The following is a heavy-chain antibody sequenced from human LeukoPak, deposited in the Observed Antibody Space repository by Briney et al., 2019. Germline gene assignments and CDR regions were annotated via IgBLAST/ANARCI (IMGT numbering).Heavy chain of an antibody. CDR2: INPDGSGK. V-gene: IGHV3-7*03. CDR1: GFTLSTYW. Sequence: GGSLRLSCEASGFTLSTYWMSWVRQVPGKGLDWVANINPDGSGKRYVDSVKGRFTIARDNADNSLYLQMNSLRAEDTAVYYCAKEGDGYSNWFDPWGQGTLVTVSS. J-gene: IGHJ5*02. CDR3: AKEGDGYSNWFDP. D-gene: IGHD5-24*01.